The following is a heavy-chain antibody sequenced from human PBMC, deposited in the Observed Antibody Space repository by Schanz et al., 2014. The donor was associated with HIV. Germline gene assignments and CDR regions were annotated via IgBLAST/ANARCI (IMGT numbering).Heavy chain of an antibody. Sequence: EVHLVESGGGLIKPGRSLRLSCTASGFTFGDYAMSWFRQAPGKGLEWVGFIRSKGYGGTPDYAASVTGRFTISRDDSKNSVYLQMNSLNIEDTAVYYCRGYGFYYGVDFWGQGTTVTVS. D-gene: IGHD5-18*01. J-gene: IGHJ6*02. CDR3: RGYGFYYGVDF. V-gene: IGHV3-49*05. CDR2: IRSKGYGGTP. CDR1: GFTFGDYA.